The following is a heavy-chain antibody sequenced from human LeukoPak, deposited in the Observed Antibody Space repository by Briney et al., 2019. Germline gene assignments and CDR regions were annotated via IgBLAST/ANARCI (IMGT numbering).Heavy chain of an antibody. CDR3: ARAGAYHFDN. Sequence: PGESLRLSCAASGFTFTDYWMHWVRQAPGKGLVWVSIINTDTRGTYYADSVKGRFTISRDNAKNTLYLQMNSLRAEDTTVYYCARAGAYHFDNWGQGTLVTVSS. J-gene: IGHJ4*02. CDR2: INTDTRGT. CDR1: GFTFTDYW. V-gene: IGHV3-74*01. D-gene: IGHD3-16*01.